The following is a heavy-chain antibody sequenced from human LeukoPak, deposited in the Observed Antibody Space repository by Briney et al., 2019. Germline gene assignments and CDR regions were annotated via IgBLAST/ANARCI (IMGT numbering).Heavy chain of an antibody. CDR2: ISGSGGST. CDR1: GFTFSSYA. J-gene: IGHJ4*02. D-gene: IGHD3-22*01. V-gene: IGHV3-23*01. CDR3: AKGTPYYYDSSGYLDFDY. Sequence: GASLRLSCAASGFTFSSYAMSWVRQAPGKGLEWVSAISGSGGSTYYADSVKGRFTISRDNSKNTLYLQMNSQRAEDTAVYYCAKGTPYYYDSSGYLDFDYWGQGTLVTVSS.